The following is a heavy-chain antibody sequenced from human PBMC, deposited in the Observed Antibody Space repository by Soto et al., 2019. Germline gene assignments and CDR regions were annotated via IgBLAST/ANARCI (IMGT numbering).Heavy chain of an antibody. V-gene: IGHV1-3*04. CDR1: GYTFTYYA. Sequence: GASVKVSCKTSGYTFTYYALHWVRQAPGQGLEWMGWINTGNGKTKYSQNFQGRLTTTRDTSATKLYMELSSLRSEDTTVYYCVRFSGIPVWGQGTLVTVSS. CDR3: VRFSGIPV. J-gene: IGHJ4*02. CDR2: INTGNGKT. D-gene: IGHD1-1*01.